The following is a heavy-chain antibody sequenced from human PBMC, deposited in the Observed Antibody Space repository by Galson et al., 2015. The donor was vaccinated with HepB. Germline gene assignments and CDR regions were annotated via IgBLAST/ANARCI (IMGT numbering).Heavy chain of an antibody. J-gene: IGHJ4*02. CDR1: GLTFTNYA. D-gene: IGHD2/OR15-2a*01. V-gene: IGHV3-23*01. CDR2: IYPDGHIT. Sequence: SLRLSCAASGLTFTNYAMSWVRQAPGKGLEWVSGIYPDGHITYYADSVKGRFTISRDDSKNTVYLQMNGLRADDTAIYYCVRGTTAPDYWGQGTLVTVSS. CDR3: VRGTTAPDY.